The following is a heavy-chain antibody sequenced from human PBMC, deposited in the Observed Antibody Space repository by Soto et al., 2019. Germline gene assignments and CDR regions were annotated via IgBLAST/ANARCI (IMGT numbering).Heavy chain of an antibody. J-gene: IGHJ4*02. D-gene: IGHD3-10*01. CDR3: SSARASLDY. V-gene: IGHV4-34*01. Sequence: QVQLQQWVAGLLKPSETLSLTCAVYGGAFSGYYCSWIRQPPGKGLEWIGEINHSGSTNYNSSLKSQVTIATDTSKNHLSQKLSAVTAADTAVHYCSSARASLDYWGQETLVTVSS. CDR1: GGAFSGYY. CDR2: INHSGST.